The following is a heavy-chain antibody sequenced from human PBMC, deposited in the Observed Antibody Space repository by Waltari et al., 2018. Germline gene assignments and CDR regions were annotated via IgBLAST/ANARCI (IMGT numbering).Heavy chain of an antibody. Sequence: QVQLQQWGAGLLKPSETLSLTCAVYGGSLSGYYWSWIRQPPGKGLEWIGEINHSGSTNYNPSLKSRVTISVDTSKNQFSLKLSSVTAADTAVYYCARRDFWSGYLHFDYWGQGTLVTVSS. D-gene: IGHD3-3*01. CDR2: INHSGST. J-gene: IGHJ4*02. CDR1: GGSLSGYY. CDR3: ARRDFWSGYLHFDY. V-gene: IGHV4-34*01.